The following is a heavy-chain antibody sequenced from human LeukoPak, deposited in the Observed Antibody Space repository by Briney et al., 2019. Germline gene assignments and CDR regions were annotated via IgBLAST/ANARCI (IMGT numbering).Heavy chain of an antibody. CDR2: IYYSGST. V-gene: IGHV4-39*01. CDR1: GGSISSSSYY. Sequence: SETLSLTCTVSGGSISSSSYYWGWIRQPPGKGLEWIGSIYYSGSTYYNPSLKSRVTISVDTSKNQFSLKLSSVTAADMAVYYCAFDYGDYPFDYWGQGTLVTVSS. CDR3: AFDYGDYPFDY. D-gene: IGHD4-17*01. J-gene: IGHJ4*02.